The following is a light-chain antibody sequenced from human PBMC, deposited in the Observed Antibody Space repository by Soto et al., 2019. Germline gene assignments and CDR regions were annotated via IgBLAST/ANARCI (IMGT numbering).Light chain of an antibody. J-gene: IGKJ5*01. Sequence: DIQLTQSPSFLSASVGDRVTITCRASQGISSYLSWYQQKPGKAPDLLIYGASNLEPGVPSRFSGSGSGTDFSLTISSLQPEDIATYYCQQYDNLPITFGQGTRLEIK. CDR3: QQYDNLPIT. CDR2: GAS. CDR1: QGISSY. V-gene: IGKV1-33*01.